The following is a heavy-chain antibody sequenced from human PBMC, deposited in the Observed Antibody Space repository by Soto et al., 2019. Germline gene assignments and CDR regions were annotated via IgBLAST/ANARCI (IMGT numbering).Heavy chain of an antibody. V-gene: IGHV4-59*01. J-gene: IGHJ4*02. CDR1: GGSISTYY. CDR3: ARSHSFDGSIYHYYFDF. Sequence: ETLSLTCTVSGGSISTYYWSWIRQPPGGTLEWIGYIYASGATTYNPSLESRVTMSVDMPNNEFSLELTSLTAADTAVYYCARSHSFDGSIYHYYFDFWGQGTLVTVSS. CDR2: IYASGAT. D-gene: IGHD3-10*01.